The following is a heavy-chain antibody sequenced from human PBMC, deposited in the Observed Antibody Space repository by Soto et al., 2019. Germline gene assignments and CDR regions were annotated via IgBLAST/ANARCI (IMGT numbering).Heavy chain of an antibody. CDR3: ARGRLRFLEWLFHFDY. V-gene: IGHV1-3*01. D-gene: IGHD3-3*01. CDR1: GYTFTSYA. Sequence: ASVKLSCKASGYTFTSYAMHWVRQAPGQRLEWMGWINADNGNTKYSQKFQGRVTITRDTSISTAYMELSRLRSDDTAVYYCARGRLRFLEWLFHFDYWGQGTLVTVSS. CDR2: INADNGNT. J-gene: IGHJ4*02.